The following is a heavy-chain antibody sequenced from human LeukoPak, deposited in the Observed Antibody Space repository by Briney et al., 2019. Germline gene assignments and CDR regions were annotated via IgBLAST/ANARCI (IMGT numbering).Heavy chain of an antibody. CDR2: ISAHNGDT. J-gene: IGHJ4*02. Sequence: ASVKVSCKASDYTFSSHDISWVRQAPGQGLEWMGYISAHNGDTKYAQKLQGRVTMTTDTSTSTAYMEPRSLKSDDTAVYYCALYSSAWYSNYWGQGTLVTVSS. D-gene: IGHD6-19*01. CDR3: ALYSSAWYSNY. V-gene: IGHV1-18*01. CDR1: DYTFSSHD.